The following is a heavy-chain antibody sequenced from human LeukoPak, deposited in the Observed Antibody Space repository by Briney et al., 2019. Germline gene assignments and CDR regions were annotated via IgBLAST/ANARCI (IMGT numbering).Heavy chain of an antibody. D-gene: IGHD6-19*01. CDR2: ISGSGGST. V-gene: IGHV3-23*01. J-gene: IGHJ3*02. CDR3: AKYRGWVRSSGGYAFDI. CDR1: GFTFSSYA. Sequence: GGSLRLSCAASGFTFSSYAMSWVRQAPGKGLEWVSAISGSGGSTYYADSVKGRFTISRDNSKNTLYLQMNSLRAEDTAVYYCAKYRGWVRSSGGYAFDIGGKGKMFTVFS.